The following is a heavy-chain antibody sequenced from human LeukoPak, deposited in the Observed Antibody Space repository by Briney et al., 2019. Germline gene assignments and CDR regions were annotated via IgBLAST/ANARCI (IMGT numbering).Heavy chain of an antibody. J-gene: IGHJ5*02. Sequence: SETLSLTCTVSGGSISSSSYYWGWIRQPPGKGLEWIGSIYYSGSTYYNPSLKSRVTISVDTSKNQFSLKLSSVTAADTAVYYCARRRKDLNWFDPWGQGTLVTVSS. V-gene: IGHV4-39*01. CDR1: GGSISSSSYY. CDR3: ARRRKDLNWFDP. CDR2: IYYSGST.